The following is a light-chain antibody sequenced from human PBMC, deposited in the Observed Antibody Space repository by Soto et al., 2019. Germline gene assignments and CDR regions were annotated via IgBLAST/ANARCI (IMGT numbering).Light chain of an antibody. CDR1: QDISSY. CDR2: AAS. CDR3: QQLNTSPRT. J-gene: IGKJ1*01. Sequence: DIQLTQSPSFLSASVGDRVTITCRASQDISSYLAWYQQTPGKAPKLLIYAASTLQSGVPSRFSGTGSGTEFSLTISSLQPEDFATYYCQQLNTSPRTFGQGTKVEIK. V-gene: IGKV1-9*01.